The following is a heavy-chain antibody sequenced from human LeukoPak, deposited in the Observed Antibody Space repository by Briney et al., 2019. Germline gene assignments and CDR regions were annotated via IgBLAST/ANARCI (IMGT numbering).Heavy chain of an antibody. D-gene: IGHD3-10*02. CDR1: GGSISSYY. CDR2: IYYSGST. J-gene: IGHJ5*02. CDR3: ARSQTPGCSFCWFDP. V-gene: IGHV4-59*01. Sequence: SETLSLTCTVSGGSISSYYWSWIRQPPGKGLEWIGYIYYSGSTNYNPSLKSRVTISVDTSKNQFSLKLSSETAADTAVYYCARSQTPGCSFCWFDPWGQGTLVTVSS.